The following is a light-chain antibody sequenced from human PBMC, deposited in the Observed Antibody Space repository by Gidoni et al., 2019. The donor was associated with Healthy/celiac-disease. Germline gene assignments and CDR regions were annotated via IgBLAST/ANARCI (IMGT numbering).Light chain of an antibody. V-gene: IGKV1-39*01. Sequence: DITPTKSPSSLSASVGDRVTITCRASQSISRYLNWYQQKPGKAPKLLSYAASSLQSGVPSRFSGSGSGTDFTLTISILQPEDFATYYCQQSYSTPRTFXQXTKVEIK. CDR1: QSISRY. J-gene: IGKJ2*02. CDR2: AAS. CDR3: QQSYSTPRT.